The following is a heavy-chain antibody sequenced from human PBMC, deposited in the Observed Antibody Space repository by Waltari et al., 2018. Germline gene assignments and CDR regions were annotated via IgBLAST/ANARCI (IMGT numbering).Heavy chain of an antibody. D-gene: IGHD2-15*01. CDR1: GYSISSGYY. CDR2: IYHSGRT. Sequence: QVQLQESGPGLVKPSETLSLTCAVSGYSISSGYYWGWIRQPPGKGLEWIGSIYHSGRTYYNPSLKSRVTRSVDTSKNQFSLKLSSVTAADTAVYYCARLTFDSVPGYWGQGTLVTVSS. CDR3: ARLTFDSVPGY. J-gene: IGHJ4*02. V-gene: IGHV4-38-2*01.